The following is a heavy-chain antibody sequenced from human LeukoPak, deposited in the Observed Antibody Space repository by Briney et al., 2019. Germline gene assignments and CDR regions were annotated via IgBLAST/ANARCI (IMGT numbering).Heavy chain of an antibody. J-gene: IGHJ6*04. D-gene: IGHD3-10*01. CDR2: VYPSRST. V-gene: IGHV4-30-2*01. CDR3: AVVNPSAGVTMVRGVIYYYYVMCV. Sequence: PSQTLSLTCAVSGGSISSGGYSWSWIRQPPGKGLERIGYVYPSRSTYYNPSLKNRVTISVDRSKKQFFLKLSSVSAADTSVYYCAVVNPSAGVTMVRGVIYYYYVMCVWAKGTAVTVSS. CDR1: GGSISSGGYS.